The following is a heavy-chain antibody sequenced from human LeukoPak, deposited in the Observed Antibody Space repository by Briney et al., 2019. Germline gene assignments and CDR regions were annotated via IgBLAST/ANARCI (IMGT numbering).Heavy chain of an antibody. D-gene: IGHD2-15*01. CDR3: ANSGGEEDDAFDI. CDR1: GYTYTSYY. V-gene: IGHV1-2*02. Sequence: ASVKVSCKASGYTYTSYYMHWVRQAPGQGLEWMGWINSKSGGTNYAQKFQGRVTMTRDTSITTAYMELSRLRSDDTAMYYCANSGGEEDDAFDIWGQGTMVTVSS. J-gene: IGHJ3*02. CDR2: INSKSGGT.